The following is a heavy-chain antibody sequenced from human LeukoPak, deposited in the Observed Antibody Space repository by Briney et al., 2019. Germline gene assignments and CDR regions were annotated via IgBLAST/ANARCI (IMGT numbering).Heavy chain of an antibody. CDR2: ITFSSSYI. CDR1: GFTFSIYS. CDR3: ARDHQYCSSTSCSPGP. V-gene: IGHV3-21*01. J-gene: IGHJ5*02. Sequence: ASPRPCCADSGFTFSIYSMNCVRQATGKGLEWVSSITFSSSYIYYAYSVKGRFTISRDNAKNSLNLQMNSLRAEDTAVYYCARDHQYCSSTSCSPGPWGQGTLVTVSS. D-gene: IGHD2-2*01.